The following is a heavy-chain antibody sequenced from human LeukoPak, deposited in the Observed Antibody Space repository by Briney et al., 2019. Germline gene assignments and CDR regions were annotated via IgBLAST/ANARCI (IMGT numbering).Heavy chain of an antibody. CDR2: ISAYNGNT. D-gene: IGHD1-26*01. Sequence: GASVKVSCKASGYTFTSYGISWVRQAPGQGLEWMGWISAYNGNTNYAQKLQGRVTMTTDTSTSTVYMELSSLRSEDTAVYYCARDQRFRSRRLNWFDPWGQGTLVTVSS. CDR1: GYTFTSYG. J-gene: IGHJ5*02. V-gene: IGHV1-18*01. CDR3: ARDQRFRSRRLNWFDP.